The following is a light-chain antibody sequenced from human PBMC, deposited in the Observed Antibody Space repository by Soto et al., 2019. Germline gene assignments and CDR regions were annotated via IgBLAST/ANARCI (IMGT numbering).Light chain of an antibody. V-gene: IGLV1-36*01. CDR2: LDD. Sequence: QSVLTQPPSMSEAPGQRVTISCSGSRSNIGDNAVSWYRHLPGKAPKLLIYLDDLLPSGVSDRFSGSKSGTSASLAIRGLQSDDEADYYCVAWDDNLNGWVFGGGTKLTVL. J-gene: IGLJ3*02. CDR1: RSNIGDNA. CDR3: VAWDDNLNGWV.